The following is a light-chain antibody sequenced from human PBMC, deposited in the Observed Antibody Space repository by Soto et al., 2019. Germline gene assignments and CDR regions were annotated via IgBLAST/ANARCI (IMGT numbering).Light chain of an antibody. CDR3: ATWDGSLPGEV. V-gene: IGLV1-51*01. CDR2: DNN. Sequence: QSVLTQSPSVSAAPGQTVTISCSGSSSNIGNNYVSWYQQLPGTAPKLLIYDNNKRPSGIPDRFSGSKSGTSGTLDITGLQTGDEADYYCATWDGSLPGEVVGGGTKLTVL. J-gene: IGLJ2*01. CDR1: SSNIGNNY.